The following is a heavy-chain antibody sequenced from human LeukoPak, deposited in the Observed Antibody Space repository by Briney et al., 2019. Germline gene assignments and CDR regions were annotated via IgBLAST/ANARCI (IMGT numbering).Heavy chain of an antibody. J-gene: IGHJ3*01. CDR2: IWYDGSKR. CDR1: GFTFSSSG. V-gene: IGHV3-30*02. D-gene: IGHD1-26*01. CDR3: ARDRSYYGDAFDV. Sequence: GGSLRLSCAASGFTFSSSGMHWVRQAPGKGLEWVALIWYDGSKRYYVDSVKGRFTISRDNSKNTLYLQMNSLRAEDTAVYYCARDRSYYGDAFDVWGQGTKVTVSS.